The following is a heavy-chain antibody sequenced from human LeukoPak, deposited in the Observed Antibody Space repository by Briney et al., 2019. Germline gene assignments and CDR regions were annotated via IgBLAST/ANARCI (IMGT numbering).Heavy chain of an antibody. CDR1: GFTSSSYS. J-gene: IGHJ4*02. Sequence: GGSLRLSCAASGFTSSSYSMNWVRQAPGKGLEWVSSISSSSSYIYYADSVKGRFTISRDNAKNSLYLQMNSLRAEDTAVYYCARDRRSGGSCSDYWGQGTLVTVSS. CDR3: ARDRRSGGSCSDY. D-gene: IGHD2-15*01. CDR2: ISSSSSYI. V-gene: IGHV3-21*01.